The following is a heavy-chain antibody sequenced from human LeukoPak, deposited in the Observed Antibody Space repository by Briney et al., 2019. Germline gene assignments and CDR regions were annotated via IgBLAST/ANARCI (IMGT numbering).Heavy chain of an antibody. CDR2: ISSSSSYI. J-gene: IGHJ4*02. Sequence: GGSLRLSCAASGFTFSSYSMNWVRQAPGKGLEWVSSISSSSSYIYYADSVKGRFTISRDNAKNSLYLQMNSLRAEDTAVYYCARDYYGSGNYYTFDFWGQGTLVTVSS. D-gene: IGHD3-10*01. CDR1: GFTFSSYS. V-gene: IGHV3-21*01. CDR3: ARDYYGSGNYYTFDF.